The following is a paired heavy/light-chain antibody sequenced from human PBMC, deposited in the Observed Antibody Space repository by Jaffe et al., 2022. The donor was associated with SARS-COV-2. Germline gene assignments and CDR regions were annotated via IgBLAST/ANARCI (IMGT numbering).Heavy chain of an antibody. CDR1: GFTFNDFY. V-gene: IGHV3-11*01. J-gene: IGHJ3*02. D-gene: IGHD6-13*01. Sequence: QAQLVESGGDLVKPGGSLRLSCVASGFTFNDFYMGWFRQAPGKGLEWVAYMSSTGTPTYYADSVKGRFTISRDNARNSLSLEMNTLRAEDTAVYYCARDDIYSWSDAFDIWGQGTMVAVSS. CDR2: MSSTGTPT. CDR3: ARDDIYSWSDAFDI.
Light chain of an antibody. V-gene: IGKV3-15*01. J-gene: IGKJ2*01. Sequence: ILLTQSPATLSVSPGESATLSCRASQNIRTNLAWYQQKPGQAPRLLVYGASTRATGIPARVSGSGSGTEFTLTISNLQSEDFAVYYCQQYDIWPPMTFGQGTKLEIK. CDR3: QQYDIWPPMT. CDR1: QNIRTN. CDR2: GAS.